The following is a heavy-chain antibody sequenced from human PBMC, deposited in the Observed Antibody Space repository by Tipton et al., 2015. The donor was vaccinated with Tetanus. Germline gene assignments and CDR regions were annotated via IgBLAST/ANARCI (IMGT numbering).Heavy chain of an antibody. J-gene: IGHJ4*02. V-gene: IGHV4-61*01. Sequence: LRLSCTVSGASVRSGWHYWSWIRQPPGKGLEWIGYISDGGRTNYNPSLKRRLTISVDTSKNQFSLTLNSVTAADTAFYYCARGNNDFPKKGPFDYWGQGTLVTVSA. CDR3: ARGNNDFPKKGPFDY. CDR2: ISDGGRT. CDR1: GASVRSGWHY. D-gene: IGHD3-3*01.